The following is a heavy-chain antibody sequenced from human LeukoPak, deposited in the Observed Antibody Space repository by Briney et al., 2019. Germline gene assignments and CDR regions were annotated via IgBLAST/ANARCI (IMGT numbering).Heavy chain of an antibody. CDR3: ARGTARLGYFDY. Sequence: SETLSLTCAVYGESFSNYYWSWIRQPPGKGLEWIGEINHSGSTNYNPSLKSRVTISVDTSKNQFSLKLSSVTAADTAVYYCARGTARLGYFDYWGQGTLVTVSS. D-gene: IGHD6-6*01. J-gene: IGHJ4*02. CDR2: INHSGST. CDR1: GESFSNYY. V-gene: IGHV4-34*01.